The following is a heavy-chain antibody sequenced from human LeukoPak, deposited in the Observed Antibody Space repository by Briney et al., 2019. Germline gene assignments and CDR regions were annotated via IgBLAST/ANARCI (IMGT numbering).Heavy chain of an antibody. CDR3: ASRRGSDRPNFDY. V-gene: IGHV3-53*01. D-gene: IGHD3-10*01. Sequence: PGGSLRLSCAASGFTVSSNYMSWVRQAPGKGLESVSVIYSGGSTYYADSVRGRFTISRDNSKNTLYLQMNSLRVEDTAVYYCASRRGSDRPNFDYWGQGTLVTVSS. J-gene: IGHJ4*02. CDR2: IYSGGST. CDR1: GFTVSSNY.